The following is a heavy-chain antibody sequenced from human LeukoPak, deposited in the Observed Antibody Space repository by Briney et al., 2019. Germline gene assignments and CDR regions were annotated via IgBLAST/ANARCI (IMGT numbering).Heavy chain of an antibody. CDR2: ISSSSSTI. D-gene: IGHD3-22*01. V-gene: IGHV3-48*04. J-gene: IGHJ4*02. Sequence: PGGSLRLSCAASGFTFSSYSMNWVRQAPGKGLEWVSYISSSSSTIYYADSVKGRFTISRDNAKNSLYLQMNSLRAEDTAVYYCARDALRYYYDSSGSFDYWGQGTLVTVSS. CDR3: ARDALRYYYDSSGSFDY. CDR1: GFTFSSYS.